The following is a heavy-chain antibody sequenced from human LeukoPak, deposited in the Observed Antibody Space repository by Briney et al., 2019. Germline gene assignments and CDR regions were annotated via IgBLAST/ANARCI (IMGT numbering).Heavy chain of an antibody. D-gene: IGHD1-14*01. V-gene: IGHV3-30-3*01. CDR2: ISYGGSDK. CDR3: ARDLSERYSIDY. J-gene: IGHJ4*02. Sequence: PGGSLRLSCAASGFAFSSYAIHWVRQAPGKGLEWVAFISYGGSDKRYAEPVKGRITISRDNSKRTLYLQVNSLRTEDTAVYYCARDLSERYSIDYWGQGTLVTVSS. CDR1: GFAFSSYA.